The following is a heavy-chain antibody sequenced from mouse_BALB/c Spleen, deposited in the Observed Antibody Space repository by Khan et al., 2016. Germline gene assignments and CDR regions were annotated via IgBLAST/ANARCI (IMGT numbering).Heavy chain of an antibody. Sequence: EVKLLESGGGLVQPGGSLNLSCAASGFDFSRSWMIWVRQAPGKGLEWIGEINPDSSTINYTPSLKDKFIISRDNAKNTLYLHISKVSSEDTALYYCARLHYYGRFAYWDQGTLVTVSA. CDR3: ARLHYYGRFAY. J-gene: IGHJ3*01. D-gene: IGHD1-2*01. CDR2: INPDSSTI. V-gene: IGHV4-1*02. CDR1: GFDFSRSW.